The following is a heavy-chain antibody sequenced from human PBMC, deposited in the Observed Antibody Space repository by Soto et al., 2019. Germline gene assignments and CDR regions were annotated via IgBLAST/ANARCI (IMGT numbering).Heavy chain of an antibody. D-gene: IGHD2-8*01. V-gene: IGHV3-23*01. CDR1: GFTFSSYA. Sequence: PGGSLRLSCAASGFTFSSYAMSWVRQAPGKGLEWVSVISGSGGSTDYADSVKGRFTISRDNSQNTLNLQMNSLRAEDTAIYFCAKNQHAMAHDYWGPGTLVTVSS. CDR2: ISGSGGST. CDR3: AKNQHAMAHDY. J-gene: IGHJ4*02.